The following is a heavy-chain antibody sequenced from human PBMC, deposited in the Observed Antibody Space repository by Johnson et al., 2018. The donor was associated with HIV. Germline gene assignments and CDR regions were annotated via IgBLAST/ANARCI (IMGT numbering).Heavy chain of an antibody. D-gene: IGHD2-8*01. J-gene: IGHJ3*02. CDR2: IYSGGST. V-gene: IGHV3-66*01. CDR1: GFTVSTNY. CDR3: ARDRTGMVYAIDAFDI. Sequence: VQLVESGGGLVQPGGSLRLSCAASGFTVSTNYMSWVRQAPGKGLEWVSVIYSGGSTYYADSVTGRFTISSDNSKNTLYLHMNSLRAEDTAVYYCARDRTGMVYAIDAFDIWGQGTMVTVSS.